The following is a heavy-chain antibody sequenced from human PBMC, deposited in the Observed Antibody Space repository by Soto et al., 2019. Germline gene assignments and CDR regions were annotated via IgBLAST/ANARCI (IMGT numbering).Heavy chain of an antibody. Sequence: QVQLVQSGAEVKKPGASVKVSCKASGYTFTSYGISWVRQAPGQGLEWTGWIRAYNGNTNYAKQRQGRDTMTTATATSTAYMELRSLRSDDTAVYYCATDAPPEDYWGQGTLVTVSS. CDR2: IRAYNGNT. J-gene: IGHJ4*02. CDR1: GYTFTSYG. V-gene: IGHV1-18*01. CDR3: ATDAPPEDY.